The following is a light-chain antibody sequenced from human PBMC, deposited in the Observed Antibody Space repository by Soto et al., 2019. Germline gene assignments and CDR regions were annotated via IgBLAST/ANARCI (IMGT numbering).Light chain of an antibody. CDR3: QQYKTYSRT. Sequence: DIQMTQSPSTLSASVGDRVTITCRASQSISPWLAWYQQNPGKATKILIYKASSLESGVPSRFSGSDSGTEFTLTISSLQPDDFATYYCQQYKTYSRTFGQGTKLEIK. CDR2: KAS. V-gene: IGKV1-5*03. J-gene: IGKJ2*01. CDR1: QSISPW.